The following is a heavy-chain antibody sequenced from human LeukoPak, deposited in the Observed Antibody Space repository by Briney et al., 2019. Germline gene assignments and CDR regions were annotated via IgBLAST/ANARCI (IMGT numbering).Heavy chain of an antibody. CDR2: ISSAGAT. Sequence: GGSLRLSCAASGFTVSRNYMSWARLAPGKGLERVSIISSAGATHYADSVKGRFTISRDNSKNTLYLQMNSLRAEDTAVYYCATRGLPGYYYGMDVWGQGTTVTVSS. D-gene: IGHD2-21*02. CDR1: GFTVSRNY. J-gene: IGHJ6*02. V-gene: IGHV3-66*01. CDR3: ATRGLPGYYYGMDV.